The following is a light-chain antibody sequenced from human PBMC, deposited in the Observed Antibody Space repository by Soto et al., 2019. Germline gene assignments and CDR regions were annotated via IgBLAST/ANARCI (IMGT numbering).Light chain of an antibody. J-gene: IGKJ5*01. CDR1: QSVSSSY. CDR3: HQRGDWPPIT. CDR2: NAS. Sequence: EIVLTQSPCTLSLSPGERATLSCRASQSVSSSYLAWYQQKPGQPPRLLIYNASTRTTGIPARFSGSGSGTDFTLTISSLEPEDFAVYYCHQRGDWPPITFGQGTRLEIK. V-gene: IGKV3D-20*02.